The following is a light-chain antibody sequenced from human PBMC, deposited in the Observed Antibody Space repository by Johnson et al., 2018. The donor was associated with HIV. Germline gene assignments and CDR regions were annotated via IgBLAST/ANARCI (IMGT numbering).Light chain of an antibody. CDR1: SSNIGNNY. J-gene: IGLJ1*01. CDR2: ENN. CDR3: GTWDSSLSDCYG. V-gene: IGLV1-51*02. Sequence: QSVLTQPPSVSAAPGQKVTISCSGSSSNIGNNYVSWYQQLPGTAPKLLIYENNKRPSGIPDRFSGSKSGTSATLGITGLQTGDEADYYCGTWDSSLSDCYGIGPGSKVTVL.